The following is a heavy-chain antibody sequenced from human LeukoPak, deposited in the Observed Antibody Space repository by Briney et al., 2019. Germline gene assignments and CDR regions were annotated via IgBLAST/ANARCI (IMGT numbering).Heavy chain of an antibody. CDR2: IYYSGST. CDR1: VGSISSYY. V-gene: IGHV4-59*01. CDR3: ARSIAADLNWFDP. J-gene: IGHJ5*02. D-gene: IGHD6-13*01. Sequence: ASETLSLTCTVSVGSISSYYWSWIRQPPWKGLEWIGYIYYSGSTNYNPSLKSRVTISVDTSKNQFSLKLSSVTAADTAVYYCARSIAADLNWFDPWGQGTLVTVSS.